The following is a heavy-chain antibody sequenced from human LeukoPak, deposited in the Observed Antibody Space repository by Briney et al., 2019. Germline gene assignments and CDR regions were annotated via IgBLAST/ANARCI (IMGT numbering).Heavy chain of an antibody. J-gene: IGHJ3*02. CDR1: EYTFTSLY. V-gene: IGHV1-46*01. CDR3: ATTSSVVAATPEGFHAFDI. CDR2: INPSGETT. D-gene: IGHD2-15*01. Sequence: VASVKVSCKASEYTFTSLYMHWLRQAPGQGLEWMGLINPSGETTNYAQNFRGRVTMTRDMSTSTVYMQLSSLRSEDTAVYYCATTSSVVAATPEGFHAFDIWGQGTMVTVSS.